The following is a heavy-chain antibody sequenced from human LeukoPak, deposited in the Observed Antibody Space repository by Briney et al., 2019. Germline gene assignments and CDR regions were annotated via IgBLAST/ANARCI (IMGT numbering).Heavy chain of an antibody. CDR2: INHSGST. J-gene: IGHJ3*02. Sequence: SETLSLTCAVYGGSFSGYYWSWIRQPPGKGLEWIGEINHSGSTNYNPSLKSRVTISVDTSKNQFSLKLSSVTAADTAVYYCANQNPAHGDAFDIWGQGTMVTVSS. CDR3: ANQNPAHGDAFDI. V-gene: IGHV4-34*01. CDR1: GGSFSGYY.